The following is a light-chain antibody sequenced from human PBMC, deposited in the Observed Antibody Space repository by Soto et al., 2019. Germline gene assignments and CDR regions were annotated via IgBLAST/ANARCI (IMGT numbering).Light chain of an antibody. CDR3: QKYNSVPLP. Sequence: IQMTKSTSTLSASVGDRETITCRASQTISSWLAWYQQRPGKAPKLLIHVASTLQSGVPSRFSGSGSGTDFTLSINSLQPDDVATYYCQKYNSVPLPFGGGGK. CDR1: QTISSW. CDR2: VAS. J-gene: IGKJ4*01. V-gene: IGKV1-27*01.